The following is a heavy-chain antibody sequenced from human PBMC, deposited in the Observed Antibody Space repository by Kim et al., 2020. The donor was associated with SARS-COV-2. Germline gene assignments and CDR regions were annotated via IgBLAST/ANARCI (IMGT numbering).Heavy chain of an antibody. Sequence: YPDAVKGRFTISRDNSKNTLYLQMNSLRAEDTAVYYCARDIAVAGFFNYWGQGTLVTVSS. D-gene: IGHD6-19*01. J-gene: IGHJ4*02. V-gene: IGHV3-30*01. CDR3: ARDIAVAGFFNY.